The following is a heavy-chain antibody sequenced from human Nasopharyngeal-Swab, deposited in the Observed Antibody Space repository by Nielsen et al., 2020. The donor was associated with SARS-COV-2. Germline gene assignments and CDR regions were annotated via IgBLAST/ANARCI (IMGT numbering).Heavy chain of an antibody. CDR1: GFTFDDYA. J-gene: IGHJ6*02. CDR2: ISGDGGST. Sequence: GESLKISCAASGFTFDDYAMHWVRQAPGKGLEWVSLISGDGGSTYYADSVKGRFTISRDNSKNTLYLQMNSLRAEDTAVYYCATSLLGYCSGGSCYAYYGMDVWGQGTTVTVSS. CDR3: ATSLLGYCSGGSCYAYYGMDV. D-gene: IGHD2-15*01. V-gene: IGHV3-43*02.